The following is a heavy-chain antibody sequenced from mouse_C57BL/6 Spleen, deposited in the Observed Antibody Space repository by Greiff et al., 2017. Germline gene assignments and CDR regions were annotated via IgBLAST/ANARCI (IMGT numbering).Heavy chain of an antibody. D-gene: IGHD1-1*01. Sequence: QVQLQQPGAELVRPGTSVKLSCKASGYTFTSYWMHWVKQRPGQGLEWIGVIDPSDSYTNYNQKFKGKATLTVYTSSSTAYMQLSSLTSEDSEVYDCAREDSDSSYGYWGQGTTLTVSS. V-gene: IGHV1-59*01. J-gene: IGHJ2*01. CDR2: IDPSDSYT. CDR1: GYTFTSYW. CDR3: AREDSDSSYGY.